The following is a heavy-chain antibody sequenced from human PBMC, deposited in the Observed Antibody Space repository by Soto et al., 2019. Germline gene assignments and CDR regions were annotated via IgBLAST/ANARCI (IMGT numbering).Heavy chain of an antibody. D-gene: IGHD5-18*01. Sequence: PGGSLRLSCAASGFTFSSYAMHWVRQAPGKELEWVRVLSYDGSNKYYADSVKGRFTISRDNSKNTLYLQMNSLRAEDTAVYYCARDRHRYSYGFFSHYFYYYGMDVWGPGTTVTASS. CDR2: LSYDGSNK. J-gene: IGHJ6*02. CDR3: ARDRHRYSYGFFSHYFYYYGMDV. V-gene: IGHV3-30-3*01. CDR1: GFTFSSYA.